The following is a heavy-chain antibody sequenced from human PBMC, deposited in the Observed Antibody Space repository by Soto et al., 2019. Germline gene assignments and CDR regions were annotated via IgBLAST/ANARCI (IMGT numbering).Heavy chain of an antibody. Sequence: ASVKVSCKASGYSFTDYHIHWVRQAPGQGLEWLGRINPKSGGTSTAQKFQGWVTMTTDTSISTASMELTRLTSDDTAIYYCARGDSTDCSNGVCSFFYNHDTDVWGQGTTVTVSS. CDR3: ARGDSTDCSNGVCSFFYNHDTDV. D-gene: IGHD2-8*01. CDR2: INPKSGGT. J-gene: IGHJ6*02. CDR1: GYSFTDYH. V-gene: IGHV1-2*04.